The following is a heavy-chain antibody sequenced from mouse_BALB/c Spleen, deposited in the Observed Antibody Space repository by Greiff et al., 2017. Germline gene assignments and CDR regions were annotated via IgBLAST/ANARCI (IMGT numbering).Heavy chain of an antibody. CDR3: TRSRLTFYYAMDY. D-gene: IGHD4-1*01. Sequence: EVQLQQSGAELVKPGASVKLSCTASGFNIKDTYMHWVKQRPEQGLEWIGRIDPANGNTKYDPKFQGKATITADTSSNTAYLQLSSLTSEDTAVYYCTRSRLTFYYAMDYWGQGTSVTVSS. CDR2: IDPANGNT. CDR1: GFNIKDTY. V-gene: IGHV14-3*02. J-gene: IGHJ4*01.